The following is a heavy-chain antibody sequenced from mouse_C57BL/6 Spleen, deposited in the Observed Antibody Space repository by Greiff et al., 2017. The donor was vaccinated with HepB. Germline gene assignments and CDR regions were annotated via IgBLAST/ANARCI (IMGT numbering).Heavy chain of an antibody. CDR1: GYTFTSYW. V-gene: IGHV1-64*01. CDR3: ARGYYDYGSWFAY. CDR2: IHPNSGST. D-gene: IGHD2-4*01. J-gene: IGHJ3*01. Sequence: QVQLKQPGAELVKPGASVKLSCKASGYTFTSYWMHWVKQRPGQGLEWIGMIHPNSGSTNYNEKFKSKATLTVDTSSSTAYMQLSSLTSEDSAVYYCARGYYDYGSWFAYWGQGTLVTVSA.